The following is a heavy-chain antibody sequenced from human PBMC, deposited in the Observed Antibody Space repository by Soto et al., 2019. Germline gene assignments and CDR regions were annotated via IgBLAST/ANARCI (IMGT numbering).Heavy chain of an antibody. Sequence: GGSLRLSCVASGFTFDDYAMHWVRQAPGKGLEWVSLISWDGGSTYYADSVKGRFTISRDNSKNSLYLQMNSLRAEDTALYYCAKDIRYCSSTSCSTYGMDVWGQGTTVTVSS. V-gene: IGHV3-43D*04. J-gene: IGHJ6*02. CDR1: GFTFDDYA. CDR2: ISWDGGST. CDR3: AKDIRYCSSTSCSTYGMDV. D-gene: IGHD2-2*01.